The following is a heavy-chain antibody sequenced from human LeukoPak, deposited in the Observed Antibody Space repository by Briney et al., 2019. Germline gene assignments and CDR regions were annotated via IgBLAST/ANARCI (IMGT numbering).Heavy chain of an antibody. CDR3: ARPIKGYCSGGSCYNAFDI. CDR2: INPNSGGT. J-gene: IGHJ3*02. CDR1: GYTFTGYY. V-gene: IGHV1-2*02. Sequence: VASVKVSCKASGYTFTGYYMHWVRQAPGQGLEWMGWINPNSGGTNYAQKFQGRVTMTRDTSISTAYMELSRLRSDDTAVYYCARPIKGYCSGGSCYNAFDIWGQGTMVTVSS. D-gene: IGHD2-15*01.